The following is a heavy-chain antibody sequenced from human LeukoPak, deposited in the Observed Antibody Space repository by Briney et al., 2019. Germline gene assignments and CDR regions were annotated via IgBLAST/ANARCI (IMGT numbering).Heavy chain of an antibody. J-gene: IGHJ5*02. CDR1: GFTVSNNY. V-gene: IGHV3-30*18. CDR2: ISYDGSNK. CDR3: AKSGYQLLAGNWFDP. D-gene: IGHD2-2*01. Sequence: PGGSLRLSCAASGFTVSNNYMNWVRQAPGKGLEWVAVISYDGSNKNYADSVKGRFTISRDNSRNTLDLQMNSLRPEDTAVYYCAKSGYQLLAGNWFDPWGQGTLVTVSS.